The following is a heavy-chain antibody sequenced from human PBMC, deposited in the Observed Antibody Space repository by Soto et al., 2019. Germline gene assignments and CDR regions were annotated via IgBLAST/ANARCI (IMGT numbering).Heavy chain of an antibody. Sequence: GGSLRLSCAASGFTFSSYWMSWVRQAPGKGLEWVANIKQDGSEKYYVDSVKGRFTISRDNAKNSLYLQMNSLRAEDTAVYYCARVATGSFFITNYYYYMDVWGKGTTVTVSS. D-gene: IGHD5-12*01. J-gene: IGHJ6*03. CDR1: GFTFSSYW. V-gene: IGHV3-7*04. CDR2: IKQDGSEK. CDR3: ARVATGSFFITNYYYYMDV.